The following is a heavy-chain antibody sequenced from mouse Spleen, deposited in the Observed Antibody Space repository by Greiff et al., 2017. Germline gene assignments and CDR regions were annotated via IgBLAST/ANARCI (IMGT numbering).Heavy chain of an antibody. CDR1: GFNIKDDY. Sequence: EVQLQESGAELVRPGASVKLSCTASGFNIKDDYMHWVKQRPEQGLEWIGWIDPENGDTEYASKFQGKATITADTSSNTAYLQLSSLTSEDTAVYYCTWNYYDGIRDYAMDYWGQGTSVTVSS. V-gene: IGHV14-4*01. CDR3: TWNYYDGIRDYAMDY. CDR2: IDPENGDT. D-gene: IGHD1-1*02. J-gene: IGHJ4*01.